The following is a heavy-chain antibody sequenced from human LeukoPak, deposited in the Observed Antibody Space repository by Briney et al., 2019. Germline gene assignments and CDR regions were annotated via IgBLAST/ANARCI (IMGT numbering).Heavy chain of an antibody. V-gene: IGHV3-48*04. Sequence: GGSLRLSCGASESSLSKYGIMWVRQAPGKGLEWVSYISSDSSTIYYADSVKGRFTISRDNAKNSLYLQMNSLRAEDTAVYYCAGNSILTGYYLFDYWGQGTLVTVSS. CDR2: ISSDSSTI. D-gene: IGHD3-9*01. CDR3: AGNSILTGYYLFDY. CDR1: ESSLSKYG. J-gene: IGHJ4*02.